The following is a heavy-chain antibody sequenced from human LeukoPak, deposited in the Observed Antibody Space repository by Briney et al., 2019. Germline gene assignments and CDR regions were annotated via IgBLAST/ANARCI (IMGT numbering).Heavy chain of an antibody. J-gene: IGHJ4*02. D-gene: IGHD3-10*01. CDR3: ARRTMVRGVITSYSFDY. CDR1: GGSIRSSSYY. Sequence: PSETLSLTCTVSGGSIRSSSYYWGWIRQPPGKGLEWIGTIYYSGSTYYNPSLKSRVTISVDTSENQFSLKLSSVTAADTAVYYCARRTMVRGVITSYSFDYWGQGTLVTVSS. V-gene: IGHV4-39*01. CDR2: IYYSGST.